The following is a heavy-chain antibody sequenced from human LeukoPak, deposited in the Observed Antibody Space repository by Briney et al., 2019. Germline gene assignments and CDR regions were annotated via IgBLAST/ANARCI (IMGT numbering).Heavy chain of an antibody. CDR3: ARARPLPRITMIPGEFDY. J-gene: IGHJ4*02. Sequence: GGSLRLSCAASGFTVSSNYMSWVRQAPGKGLEWVSVIYSGGSTYYADSVTGRFTISRDNSKNTLYLQMNSLRAEDTAVYYCARARPLPRITMIPGEFDYWGQGTLVTVSS. CDR2: IYSGGST. D-gene: IGHD3-22*01. CDR1: GFTVSSNY. V-gene: IGHV3-53*01.